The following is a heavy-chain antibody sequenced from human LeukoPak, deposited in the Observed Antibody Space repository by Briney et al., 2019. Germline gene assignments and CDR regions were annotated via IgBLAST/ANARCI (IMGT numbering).Heavy chain of an antibody. CDR3: AKDLDSYSSGWNTLDY. V-gene: IGHV3-23*01. J-gene: IGHJ4*02. Sequence: GGSLRLSCAASGFTFSSYAMSWVRQAPGKGLEWVSAISGSGGSTYYADSVKGRFTISRDNSKNTLYLQMNSLRAEDTAVYYCAKDLDSYSSGWNTLDYWGQGTLVTISS. CDR2: ISGSGGST. D-gene: IGHD6-19*01. CDR1: GFTFSSYA.